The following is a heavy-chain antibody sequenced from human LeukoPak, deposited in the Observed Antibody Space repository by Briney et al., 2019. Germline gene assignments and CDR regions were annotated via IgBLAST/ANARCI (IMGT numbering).Heavy chain of an antibody. Sequence: SQTLSLTCTVSGGSISSGDYYWSWIRQPPGKGLEWIGYIYYSGSTHYNPSLKSRVTISVDTSKNQFSLKLSSVTAADTAVYYCASYWSGSMDFDYWGQGTLVTVSS. D-gene: IGHD2-8*02. CDR1: GGSISSGDYY. CDR3: ASYWSGSMDFDY. CDR2: IYYSGST. V-gene: IGHV4-30-4*01. J-gene: IGHJ4*02.